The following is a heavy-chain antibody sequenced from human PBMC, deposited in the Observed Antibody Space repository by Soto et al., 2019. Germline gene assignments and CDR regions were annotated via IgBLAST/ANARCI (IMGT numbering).Heavy chain of an antibody. D-gene: IGHD6-25*01. V-gene: IGHV3-30-3*01. J-gene: IGHJ4*02. CDR1: GIIFSTHT. CDR2: ISYDGTKK. CDR3: ASLPRSGFDC. Sequence: QVQLVQSGGGVVQPGRSLRLSCAASGIIFSTHTMYWVRQAPGKGLECVAVISYDGTKKYYADSVEGRFTISRADSKNTLYVQMNNLRGEDTAVYYCASLPRSGFDCWGQGTLVTVSS.